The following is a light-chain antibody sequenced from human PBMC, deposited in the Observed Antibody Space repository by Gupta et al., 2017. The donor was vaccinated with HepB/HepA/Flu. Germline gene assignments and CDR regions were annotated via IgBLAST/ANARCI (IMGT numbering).Light chain of an antibody. J-gene: IGLJ2*01. V-gene: IGLV3-1*01. CDR2: QDS. Sequence: SYNLTQAPSVSVSPGQTASITCSGDKLGDKYACWYQQKPGQSPLLVIYQDSKRPSGIPERFSGSNSGNTATLTISGTQAMDEADYYCQAWDSGTVVFGGGTKLTVL. CDR1: KLGDKY. CDR3: QAWDSGTVV.